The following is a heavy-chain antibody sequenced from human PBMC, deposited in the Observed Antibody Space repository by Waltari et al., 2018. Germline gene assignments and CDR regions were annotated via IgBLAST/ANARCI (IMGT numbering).Heavy chain of an antibody. CDR3: AKLVDYGGNSGIDS. CDR1: GFTFNNYA. CDR2: ISGSGGSP. D-gene: IGHD4-17*01. J-gene: IGHJ4*02. Sequence: EVQVLESGGGLVQPGGSLRLSCAASGFTFNNYAMSWVRQAPGKGLEWVSGISGSGGSPYYADSVKGRFTISRDNSQNTMYMQMNSLRAEDTAVYYCAKLVDYGGNSGIDSWGQGTLVTVSS. V-gene: IGHV3-23*01.